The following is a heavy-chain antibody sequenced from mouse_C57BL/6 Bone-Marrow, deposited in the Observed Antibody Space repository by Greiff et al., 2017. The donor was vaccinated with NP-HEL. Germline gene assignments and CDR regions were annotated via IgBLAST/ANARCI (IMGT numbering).Heavy chain of an antibody. J-gene: IGHJ2*01. D-gene: IGHD1-1*01. CDR3: ARYYYGSSSFDY. V-gene: IGHV1-72*01. Sequence: QVQLQQPGAELVKPGASVKLSCKASGYTFTSYLMHWVKQRPGRGLEWIGRIDPNGGGTKYNEKLKSKATLTVDKPTSKAYMQLNSLTSEDSAVYYCARYYYGSSSFDYWGQGTTLTVSS. CDR2: IDPNGGGT. CDR1: GYTFTSYL.